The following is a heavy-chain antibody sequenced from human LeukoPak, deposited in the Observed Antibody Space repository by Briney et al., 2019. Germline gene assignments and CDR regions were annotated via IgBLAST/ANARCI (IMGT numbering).Heavy chain of an antibody. Sequence: SGGSLRLSCAAPRFTFHDYAMHSVRQVPGKGLEWVSGITWNSGSVLYADSVRGRFTISRDNAKNSLYLQMNSLRPEDMAFYYCAKGLGVASLTVDVIDMWGQGTMVTV. CDR3: AKGLGVASLTVDVIDM. D-gene: IGHD3/OR15-3a*01. CDR1: RFTFHDYA. CDR2: ITWNSGSV. V-gene: IGHV3-9*03. J-gene: IGHJ3*02.